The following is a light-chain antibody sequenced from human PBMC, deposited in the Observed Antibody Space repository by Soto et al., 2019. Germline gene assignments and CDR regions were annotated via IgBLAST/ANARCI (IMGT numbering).Light chain of an antibody. CDR2: GAS. CDR3: QQYGSSALT. Sequence: EIVMTQSPATLSVSPGEEATLSCRASQSVSSNLAWYQQKPGQAPRLLIYGASSRPTGIPDRFSGSGSGTDFTLTISRLEPEDFAVYYCQQYGSSALTFGGGTKVEIK. CDR1: QSVSSN. J-gene: IGKJ4*01. V-gene: IGKV3-20*01.